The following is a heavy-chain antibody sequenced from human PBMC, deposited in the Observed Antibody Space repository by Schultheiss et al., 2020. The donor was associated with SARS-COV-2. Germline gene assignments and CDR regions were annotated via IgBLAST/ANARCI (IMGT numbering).Heavy chain of an antibody. V-gene: IGHV3-21*01. J-gene: IGHJ4*02. D-gene: IGHD6-13*01. CDR2: ISSSSSYI. CDR3: ARDNGGIAAY. CDR1: GFTFSSYG. Sequence: GGSLRLSCAASGFTFSSYGMHWVRQAPGKGLEWVSSISSSSSYIYYADSVKGRFTISRDNAKNSLYLQMNSLRAEDTAVYYCARDNGGIAAYWGQGTLVTVSS.